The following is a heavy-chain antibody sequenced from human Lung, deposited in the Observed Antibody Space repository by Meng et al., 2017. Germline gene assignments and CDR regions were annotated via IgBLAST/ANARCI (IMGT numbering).Heavy chain of an antibody. CDR1: GFFFRHAG. CDR2: IKSNTDGGKT. Sequence: CSCNPSWSTSGFFFRHAGMSSHRQAPGKGRECVARIKSNTDGGKTEYAAPVTGKFTISRDDSKSTLNLHLSGLRTDDTGVYYCTWDDKAVSDYWGQGTLVTVSS. CDR3: TWDDKAVSDY. D-gene: IGHD3-9*01. J-gene: IGHJ4*02. V-gene: IGHV3-15*01.